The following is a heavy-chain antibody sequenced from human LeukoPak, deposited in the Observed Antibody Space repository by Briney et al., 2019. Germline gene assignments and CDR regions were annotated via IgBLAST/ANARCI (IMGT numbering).Heavy chain of an antibody. Sequence: SETLSFTCTVSGGSISPHYWTWIRQTPGKGLEWIGYVYYNGLTSYNASLRRRLILSVDTARNQVSLKLTSVTAADTAVYYCTREVSTVTFDYWGQGTLVTVSS. J-gene: IGHJ4*02. CDR3: TREVSTVTFDY. V-gene: IGHV4-59*11. CDR1: GGSISPHY. CDR2: VYYNGLT. D-gene: IGHD4-17*01.